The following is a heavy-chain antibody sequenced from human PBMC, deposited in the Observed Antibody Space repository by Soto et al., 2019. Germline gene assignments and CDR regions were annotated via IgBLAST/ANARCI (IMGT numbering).Heavy chain of an antibody. D-gene: IGHD6-6*01. CDR1: GFTFTSSA. CDR3: AATTSSSAISSGIYYGMDV. CDR2: IVVGSDNT. Sequence: ASVKVSCKASGFTFTSSAGQWVRQARGQRLEWIGWIVVGSDNTNYAQKFQERVTITRDMSTSTAHMELSSLRSEDTAVYYCAATTSSSAISSGIYYGMDVWGQGTTVTVSS. J-gene: IGHJ6*02. V-gene: IGHV1-58*01.